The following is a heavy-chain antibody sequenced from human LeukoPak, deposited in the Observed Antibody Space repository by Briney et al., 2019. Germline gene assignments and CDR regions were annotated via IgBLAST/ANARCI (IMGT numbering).Heavy chain of an antibody. CDR3: ARDLGGIAAAGTSVD. D-gene: IGHD6-13*01. CDR2: INTNTGNP. CDR1: GYTFSSYA. J-gene: IGHJ4*02. Sequence: ASVKVSCKASGYTFSSYAMNWVRQAPGQGLEWMGWINTNTGNPTYAQGFTGRFVFSLDTSASTAYLQISSLKAADTALYYCARDLGGIAAAGTSVDWGQGTLVTVSS. V-gene: IGHV7-4-1*02.